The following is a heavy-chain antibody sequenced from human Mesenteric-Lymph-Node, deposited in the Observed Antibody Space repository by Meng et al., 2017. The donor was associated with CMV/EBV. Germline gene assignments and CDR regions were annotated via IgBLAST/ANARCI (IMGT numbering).Heavy chain of an antibody. CDR1: GFTFSTYG. D-gene: IGHD2-2*01. V-gene: IGHV3-30*02. J-gene: IGHJ6*02. CDR3: ASEGGYCSSTSCRGYYYYGMDV. CDR2: IRYDGNNK. Sequence: GESLKISCAASGFTFSTYGLHWVRQAPGKGLEWVTFIRYDGNNKFYADSVKGRFTISRDNSKNTLFLQMNSLRAEDTAVYYCASEGGYCSSTSCRGYYYYGMDVWGQGTTVTVSS.